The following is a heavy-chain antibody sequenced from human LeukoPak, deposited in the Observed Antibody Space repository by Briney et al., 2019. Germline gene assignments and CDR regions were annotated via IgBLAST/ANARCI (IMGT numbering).Heavy chain of an antibody. V-gene: IGHV2-70*04. D-gene: IGHD4-17*01. CDR1: GFSLTTSGIR. CDR3: ARLYGDFYFDY. J-gene: IGHJ4*02. CDR2: IDWDDDK. Sequence: PGPTLVNPTQALTLTCTFSGFSLTTSGIRVSWIRQPPGKALEWLAHIDWDDDKFYSTSLKTRLTLSKDTSKNQVVLTMTNMDPVDTATYYCARLYGDFYFDYWGQGTLVTVSS.